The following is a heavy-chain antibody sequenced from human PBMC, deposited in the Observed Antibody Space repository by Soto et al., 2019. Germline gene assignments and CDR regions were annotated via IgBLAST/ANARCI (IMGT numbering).Heavy chain of an antibody. Sequence: SETLSLTCTVSGGSISSGGYYWSWIRQHPGKGLEWIGYIYYSGSTYYNPSLKSRVTVSVDTSKNQFSLKLSSVTAADTAVYYCARDPGVAETGYPSYYFDYWGQGTLVTVSS. V-gene: IGHV4-31*03. J-gene: IGHJ4*02. CDR2: IYYSGST. CDR3: ARDPGVAETGYPSYYFDY. CDR1: GGSISSGGYY. D-gene: IGHD3-9*01.